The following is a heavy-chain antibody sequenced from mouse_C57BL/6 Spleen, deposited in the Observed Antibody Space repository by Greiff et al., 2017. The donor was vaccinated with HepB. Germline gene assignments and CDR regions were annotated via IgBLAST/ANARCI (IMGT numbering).Heavy chain of an antibody. CDR2: IYPGDGDT. CDR1: GYAFSSYW. J-gene: IGHJ3*01. Sequence: VQLQQSGAELVKPGASVKISCKASGYAFSSYWMNWVKQRPGKGLEWIGQIYPGDGDTNYNGKFKGKATLTADKSSSTAYMQLSSLTSEDSAVYFCARGRGLTGTSFAYWGQGTLVTVSA. V-gene: IGHV1-80*01. D-gene: IGHD4-1*01. CDR3: ARGRGLTGTSFAY.